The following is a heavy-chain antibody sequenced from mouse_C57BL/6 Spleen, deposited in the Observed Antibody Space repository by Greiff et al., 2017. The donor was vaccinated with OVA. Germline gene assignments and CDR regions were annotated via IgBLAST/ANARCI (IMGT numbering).Heavy chain of an antibody. V-gene: IGHV1-69*01. J-gene: IGHJ3*01. CDR3: AKDSSVFGGFAY. CDR2: IDPSDSHT. Sequence: QVQLQQPGAELVMPGASVKLSCKASGYTFTSYWMHWVKQRPGQGLEWIGEIDPSDSHTNYNQKFKGKSTLTVDKSSSTAYMQLSSLTSEDSAVYYCAKDSSVFGGFAYWGQGTLVTVSA. D-gene: IGHD3-2*02. CDR1: GYTFTSYW.